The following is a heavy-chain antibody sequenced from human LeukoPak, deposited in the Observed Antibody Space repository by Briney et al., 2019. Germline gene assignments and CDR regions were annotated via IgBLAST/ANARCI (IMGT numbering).Heavy chain of an antibody. CDR1: GYTFTTYY. CDR3: ARGSPPRVYYDRSGYYSYYFDY. D-gene: IGHD3-22*01. J-gene: IGHJ4*02. Sequence: ASVKVSCKASGYTFTTYYMHWVRQAPGQGLEWMGIINPSGGSTSYAQKFQGRVTMTRDMSTSTVYMELSSLRYEDTAVYYCARGSPPRVYYDRSGYYSYYFDYWGQGTLVTVSS. V-gene: IGHV1-46*01. CDR2: INPSGGST.